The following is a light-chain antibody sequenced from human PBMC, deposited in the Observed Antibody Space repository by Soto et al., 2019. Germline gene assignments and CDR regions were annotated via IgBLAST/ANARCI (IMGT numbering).Light chain of an antibody. Sequence: QSALTQPPSASGSPGQTVTISCTGTSSDVGGYNYVSWYQQHPGKAPKLIIYSNNQRPSGVPDRISGSKSGTSASLAISGLRSEDEADYYCAAWDDRLSGLVFGRGTKLTVL. J-gene: IGLJ2*01. CDR1: SSDVGGYNY. CDR3: AAWDDRLSGLV. V-gene: IGLV1-47*02. CDR2: SNN.